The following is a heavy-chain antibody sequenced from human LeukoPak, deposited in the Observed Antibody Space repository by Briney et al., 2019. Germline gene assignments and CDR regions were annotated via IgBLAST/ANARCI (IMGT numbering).Heavy chain of an antibody. D-gene: IGHD1-14*01. V-gene: IGHV4-59*11. CDR2: ISHIGST. J-gene: IGHJ3*02. CDR1: GASISGHY. CDR3: ARDRISINALDM. Sequence: SETLSLTCTVSGASISGHYLTWLRQPPGKGLEWIGYISHIGSTNCNPSLKSRVTISVDTSKNQFSLKLTSVTAADTAVYYCARDRISINALDMWGQGTMVTVSS.